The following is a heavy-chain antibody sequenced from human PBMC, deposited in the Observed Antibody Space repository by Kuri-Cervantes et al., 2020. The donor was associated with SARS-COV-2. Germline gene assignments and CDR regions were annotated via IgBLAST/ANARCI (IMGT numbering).Heavy chain of an antibody. Sequence: GSLRLSCTVSGGSISSSSYYWGWIRQPPGKGLEWIGSIYYSGSTYYNPSLKSRVTISVDTSKNQFSLKLSSVTAADTAVYYCARELLTGDGFDYWGQGTLVTVSS. CDR1: GGSISSSSYY. J-gene: IGHJ4*02. CDR2: IYYSGST. V-gene: IGHV4-39*02. CDR3: ARELLTGDGFDY. D-gene: IGHD7-27*01.